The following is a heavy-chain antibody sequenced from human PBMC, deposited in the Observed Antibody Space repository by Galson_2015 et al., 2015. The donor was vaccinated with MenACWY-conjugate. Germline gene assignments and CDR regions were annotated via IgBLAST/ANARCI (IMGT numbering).Heavy chain of an antibody. CDR1: GFTFSRYG. CDR3: ARDTRGHFDY. J-gene: IGHJ4*02. CDR2: IKQDGREK. Sequence: SLRLSCAVSGFTFSRYGMSWVRQAPGKGLEWVANIKQDGREKNYVDSVKGRFTISRDNAGNSVYLQMDSLRVEDTAVYYCARDTRGHFDYWGQGTLVTFSS. V-gene: IGHV3-7*03.